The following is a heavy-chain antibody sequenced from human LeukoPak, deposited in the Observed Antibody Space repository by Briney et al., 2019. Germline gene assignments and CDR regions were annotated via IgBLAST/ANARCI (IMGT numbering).Heavy chain of an antibody. J-gene: IGHJ6*03. CDR1: GGSISSSGYY. Sequence: PSETLSLTCTVSGGSISSSGYYWGWIRQPPGKGLEWIGSIYYSGSTYYNPSLKSRVTISVDTSKNQFSLKLSSVTAADTAVYYCARDDIVVVPAGRYYYYMDVWGKGTTVTVSS. V-gene: IGHV4-39*07. D-gene: IGHD2-2*01. CDR3: ARDDIVVVPAGRYYYYMDV. CDR2: IYYSGST.